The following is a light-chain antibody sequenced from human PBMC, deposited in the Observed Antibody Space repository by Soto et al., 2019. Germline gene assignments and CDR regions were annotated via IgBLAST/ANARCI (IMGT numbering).Light chain of an antibody. Sequence: QSVLTQPPSVSGAPGQRVTISCTGSSSNIGAGYDVHWYQQLPGTAPKLLIYGNSNRPSGVPDRFSGSKSGTSASLSITGLQAEDEADYYCGTWDSSMSAAGWVFGGGTKLTVL. CDR3: GTWDSSMSAAGWV. CDR2: GNS. V-gene: IGLV1-40*01. J-gene: IGLJ3*02. CDR1: SSNIGAGYD.